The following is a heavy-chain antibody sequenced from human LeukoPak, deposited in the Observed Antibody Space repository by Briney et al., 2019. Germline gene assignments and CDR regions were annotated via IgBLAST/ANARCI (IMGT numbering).Heavy chain of an antibody. D-gene: IGHD5-18*01. J-gene: IGHJ4*02. Sequence: GGSLRLSCAASGFTFSSYGMHWVRQAPGKGLEWVAVISYDGSNKYYADSVKGRFTISRDNSKNTLYLQMNSLRAEDTAVYYCAKVTAPVDYWAREPWSPSPQ. CDR1: GFTFSSYG. V-gene: IGHV3-30*18. CDR2: ISYDGSNK. CDR3: AKVTAPVDY.